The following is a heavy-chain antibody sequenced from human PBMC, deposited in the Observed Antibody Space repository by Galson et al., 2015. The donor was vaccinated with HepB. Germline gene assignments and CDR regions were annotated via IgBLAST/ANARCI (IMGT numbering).Heavy chain of an antibody. CDR2: IIPIFGTA. V-gene: IGHV1-69*13. D-gene: IGHD2-2*02. CDR1: GGTFSSYA. J-gene: IGHJ6*03. Sequence: SVKVSCKASGGTFSSYAISWVQQAPGQGLEWMGGIIPIFGTANYAQKFQGRVTITADESTSTAYMELSSLRSEDTAVYYCASRNGYCSSTSCYSLYYYYMDVWGKGTTVTVSS. CDR3: ASRNGYCSSTSCYSLYYYYMDV.